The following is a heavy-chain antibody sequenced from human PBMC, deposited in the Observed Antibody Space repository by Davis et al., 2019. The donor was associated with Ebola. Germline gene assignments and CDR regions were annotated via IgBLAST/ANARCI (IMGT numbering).Heavy chain of an antibody. CDR1: GYSFTSYW. Sequence: PGGSLRLSCKGSGYSFTSYWIGWVRQMPGKGLEWMGIIYPGDSDTRYSPSFQGQVTISVDKSINTAYLQWSSLKASDSAMYYCAREFFTATTQDYYYGMDVWGQGTTVTVSS. J-gene: IGHJ6*02. D-gene: IGHD4-17*01. CDR2: IYPGDSDT. V-gene: IGHV5-51*01. CDR3: AREFFTATTQDYYYGMDV.